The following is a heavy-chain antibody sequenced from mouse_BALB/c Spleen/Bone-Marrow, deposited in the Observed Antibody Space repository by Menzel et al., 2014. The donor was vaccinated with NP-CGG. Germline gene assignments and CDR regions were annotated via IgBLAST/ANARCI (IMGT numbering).Heavy chain of an antibody. CDR2: INPNNGGT. V-gene: IGHV1-18*01. J-gene: IGHJ3*01. Sequence: EVKLVESGPELVKPGASVKIPCKASGYTFTDYNMDWVKQSHGKSLEWIGDINPNNGGTIYNQKFKGKATLTVDKSSSTAYMELRSLTSEDTAVYYCARGGSSRFAYWGQGTLVTVSA. CDR3: ARGGSSRFAY. CDR1: GYTFTDYN.